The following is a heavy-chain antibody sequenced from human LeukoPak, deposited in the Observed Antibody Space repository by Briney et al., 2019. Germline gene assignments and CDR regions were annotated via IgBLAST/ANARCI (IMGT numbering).Heavy chain of an antibody. Sequence: GASVKVSCKASGFTFTGYYMHWVRQAPGQGLEWMGWINANSGDTNYAQKFRGWVTMTRDTSLSTAYVELSSLTSEDTAVYYCARVTGTYCDYWGQGTLVTVSS. CDR2: INANSGDT. CDR3: ARVTGTYCDY. CDR1: GFTFTGYY. J-gene: IGHJ4*02. V-gene: IGHV1-2*04. D-gene: IGHD3-9*01.